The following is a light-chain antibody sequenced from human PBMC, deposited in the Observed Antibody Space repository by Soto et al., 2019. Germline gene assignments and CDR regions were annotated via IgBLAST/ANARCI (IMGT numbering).Light chain of an antibody. Sequence: EIVMTQSPATLSVSPGGRATLSCRASQSVSSNLAWYQQKPGQAPWLVIYGASTRATGFPARFSGSGSGTEFTLTISSLQSEDFAVYYCQQYKNWPLTFGGGTRVEIK. CDR3: QQYKNWPLT. CDR1: QSVSSN. J-gene: IGKJ4*01. CDR2: GAS. V-gene: IGKV3-15*01.